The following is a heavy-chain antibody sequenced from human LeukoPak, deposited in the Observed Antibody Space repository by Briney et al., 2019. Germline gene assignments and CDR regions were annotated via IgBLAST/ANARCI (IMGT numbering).Heavy chain of an antibody. CDR3: AKEGCTNGVCYTGMDV. D-gene: IGHD2-8*01. CDR1: GFTFSSYA. J-gene: IGHJ6*02. V-gene: IGHV3-23*01. CDR2: ISGSGGST. Sequence: AGGSLRLSCAASGFTFSSYAMSWVRQAPGKGLEWVSAISGSGGSTYYADSVKGRFTISRDNSKNTLYLQMNSLRAEDTAVYYCAKEGCTNGVCYTGMDVWGQGTTVTVSS.